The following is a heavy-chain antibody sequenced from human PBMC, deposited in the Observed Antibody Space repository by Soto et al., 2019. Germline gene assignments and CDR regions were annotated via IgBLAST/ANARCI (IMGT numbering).Heavy chain of an antibody. CDR1: GFTFSSYA. CDR2: ISGSGGST. J-gene: IGHJ6*03. D-gene: IGHD2-21*01. V-gene: IGHV3-23*01. CDR3: AKAYCGGDCYSSFDYYYMDV. Sequence: PGGSLRLSCAASGFTFSSYAMSWVRQAPGKGLEWVSAISGSGGSTYYADSVKGRFTISRDNSKNTLYLQMNSLRAEDTAVYYCAKAYCGGDCYSSFDYYYMDVWGKGTTVTVSS.